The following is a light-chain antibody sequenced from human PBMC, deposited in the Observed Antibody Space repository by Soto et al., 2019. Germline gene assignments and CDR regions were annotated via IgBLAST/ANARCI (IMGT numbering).Light chain of an antibody. CDR2: GNS. Sequence: QSVLTQPPSASETPGQRVTISCSGSSSNIGGNYVFWYKQVPGTSPKLLIFGNSKRPSGVSDRFSGSKSGTSASLAISGLRSDDEADYYCASWDDSLSGVVFGGGTKLTVL. J-gene: IGLJ3*02. V-gene: IGLV1-47*02. CDR1: SSNIGGNY. CDR3: ASWDDSLSGVV.